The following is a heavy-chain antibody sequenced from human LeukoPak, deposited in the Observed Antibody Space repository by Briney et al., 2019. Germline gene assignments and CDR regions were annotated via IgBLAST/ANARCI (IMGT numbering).Heavy chain of an antibody. V-gene: IGHV1-18*01. J-gene: IGHJ4*02. Sequence: ASVKVSCKASGYTFTSYGISWVRQAPGQGLEWMGWISAYNGNTKYAQKLQGRVTMTTDTSTSTAYMEVRSLRSDDTAVYHCARTPTGVIEAAGNFDYWGQGTLVTVSS. D-gene: IGHD6-13*01. CDR2: ISAYNGNT. CDR1: GYTFTSYG. CDR3: ARTPTGVIEAAGNFDY.